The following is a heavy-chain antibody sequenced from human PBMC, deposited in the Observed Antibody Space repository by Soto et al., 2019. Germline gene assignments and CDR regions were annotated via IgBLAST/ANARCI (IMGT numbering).Heavy chain of an antibody. J-gene: IGHJ4*02. CDR3: AVLHSRSTCYFDP. CDR2: LWSDGSKE. CDR1: GFTFSNYG. Sequence: QVQLVESGGGVVQPGRSLRLSCAASGFTFSNYGLHWVRQAPGKGLEWVALLWSDGSKEHYADSVKGRFTIPRDNSKNTLYLQMNHLGVEETAVYYCAVLHSRSTCYFDPWGQGTLVTVSS. D-gene: IGHD6-13*01. V-gene: IGHV3-33*01.